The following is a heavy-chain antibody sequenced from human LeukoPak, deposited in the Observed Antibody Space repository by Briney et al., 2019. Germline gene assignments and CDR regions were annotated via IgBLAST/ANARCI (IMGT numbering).Heavy chain of an antibody. Sequence: PSETLSLTCTVSGDSISSGSFYWSWIRQPAGKGLEWIGRVYSSGSTNYNPSLKSRVTISVDTSKNQFTLKVRSVTAADTAVYYCARDRGGSYYVLGDLWGRGTQVTVSS. J-gene: IGHJ2*01. CDR2: VYSSGST. CDR1: GDSISSGSFY. V-gene: IGHV4-61*02. D-gene: IGHD1-26*01. CDR3: ARDRGGSYYVLGDL.